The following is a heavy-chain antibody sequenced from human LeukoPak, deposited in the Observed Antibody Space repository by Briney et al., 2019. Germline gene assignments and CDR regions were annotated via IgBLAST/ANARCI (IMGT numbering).Heavy chain of an antibody. Sequence: GGSLRLSCAAAGFTFSNYWMHWVRQAPGKGLVWVSRIKTDGTTTSYADSVKGRLTISRDHAKNTLYLQITGLRDEDTAVYYCARDSHYGVDVWGQGTTVTVSS. J-gene: IGHJ6*02. CDR2: IKTDGTTT. V-gene: IGHV3-74*01. CDR3: ARDSHYGVDV. CDR1: GFTFSNYW.